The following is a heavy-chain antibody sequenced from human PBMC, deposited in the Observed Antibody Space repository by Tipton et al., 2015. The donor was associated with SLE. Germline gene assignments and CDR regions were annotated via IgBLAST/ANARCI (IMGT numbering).Heavy chain of an antibody. CDR1: GYSFTSYW. J-gene: IGHJ4*02. D-gene: IGHD3-10*01. CDR2: IYPGDSDT. CDR3: ATPWPGYDSGSYYNAVVY. V-gene: IGHV5-51*03. Sequence: QLVQSGVEVKKPGDSLKISCKGSGYSFTSYWIGWVRQMPGKGLEWVGIIYPGDSDTRYSPSFQGQVTISADKSISTAYLQWNSLKASDTAMYYCATPWPGYDSGSYYNAVVYWGQGTLVTVSS.